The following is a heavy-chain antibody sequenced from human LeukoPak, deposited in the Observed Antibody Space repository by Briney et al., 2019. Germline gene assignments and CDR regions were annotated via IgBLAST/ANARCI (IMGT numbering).Heavy chain of an antibody. CDR3: ARGVAVATWFDP. CDR2: VYYSGTT. Sequence: SETLSLTCTVSGASISSYYWNWIRQPPGKGLERIGYVYYSGTTNYNPSLKSRVSMSVDTSKSQFSLKLTSVTAADTAVYYCARGVAVATWFDPWGQGTLVTVSS. J-gene: IGHJ5*02. D-gene: IGHD6-19*01. CDR1: GASISSYY. V-gene: IGHV4-59*01.